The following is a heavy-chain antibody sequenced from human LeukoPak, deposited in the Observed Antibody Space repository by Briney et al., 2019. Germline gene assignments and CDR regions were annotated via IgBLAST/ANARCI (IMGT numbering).Heavy chain of an antibody. Sequence: PGGSLRLSCAASGFTFSSYSMNWVRQAPGKGLEWVSSISSSSSYIYYADSVKGRFTISRDNAKNSLHLQMNSLRAEDTAVYYCARGGSGWPTPIDYWGQGTLVTVSS. CDR2: ISSSSSYI. CDR1: GFTFSSYS. D-gene: IGHD6-19*01. J-gene: IGHJ4*02. CDR3: ARGGSGWPTPIDY. V-gene: IGHV3-21*01.